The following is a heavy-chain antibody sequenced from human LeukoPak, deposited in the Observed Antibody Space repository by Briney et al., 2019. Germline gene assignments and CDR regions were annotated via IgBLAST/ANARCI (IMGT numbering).Heavy chain of an antibody. Sequence: PGGSLRLSCAGSGFIFNNYAMHWVRQPPGKGLEWVSGISWNSGSIDCADPVKGRFTISRDNAKNSLYLQMNSLRAEDTAVYYCARDTYRFFDLWGRGTLVTVSS. V-gene: IGHV3-9*01. J-gene: IGHJ2*01. CDR2: ISWNSGSI. CDR3: ARDTYRFFDL. CDR1: GFIFNNYA.